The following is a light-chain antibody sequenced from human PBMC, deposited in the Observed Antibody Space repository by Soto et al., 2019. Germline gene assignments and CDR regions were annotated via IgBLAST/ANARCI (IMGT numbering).Light chain of an antibody. J-gene: IGKJ4*01. V-gene: IGKV3-15*01. CDR3: QQYNNWHPLT. CDR2: GAS. CDR1: QSVWSK. Sequence: EILMTQSPAILSVSPGERATLSCRASQSVWSKLAWYQQKPGQAPRLLIYGASTRASGIPARFSGSGSGTEFTLAISSLQSEDFAVYYCQQYNNWHPLTFGGGTKVAIK.